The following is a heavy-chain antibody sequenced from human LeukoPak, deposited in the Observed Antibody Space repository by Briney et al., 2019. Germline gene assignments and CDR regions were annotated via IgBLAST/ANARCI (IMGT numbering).Heavy chain of an antibody. J-gene: IGHJ6*04. CDR3: VRPRGIYCNDTACLLDSLGDV. V-gene: IGHV3-30*01. D-gene: IGHD5-18*01. Sequence: PGRSLRLSCAASGFTFSSYAMHWVRHAPGRGLEWMSVISYDGSFKYYADAVKGRFTISRDNSRNAVYLQLNHLRIEDMAVYHCVRPRGIYCNDTACLLDSLGDVWGRGTTVTVSS. CDR2: ISYDGSFK. CDR1: GFTFSSYA.